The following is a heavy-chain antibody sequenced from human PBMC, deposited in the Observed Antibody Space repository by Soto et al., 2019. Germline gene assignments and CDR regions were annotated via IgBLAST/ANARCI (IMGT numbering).Heavy chain of an antibody. CDR1: GGSISSDDYY. CDR3: ARAFVGATTLDY. J-gene: IGHJ4*02. D-gene: IGHD1-26*01. CDR2: FYYSGSN. V-gene: IGHV4-30-4*01. Sequence: QVQLQESGPGLVKPSQTLSLTCTVSGGSISSDDYYWSWIRQPPGKGLEWIGYFYYSGSNYYNPSLKSRVTISVDTSKNQFSLKLSSVTAADTAVYYCARAFVGATTLDYWGQGTLVTVSS.